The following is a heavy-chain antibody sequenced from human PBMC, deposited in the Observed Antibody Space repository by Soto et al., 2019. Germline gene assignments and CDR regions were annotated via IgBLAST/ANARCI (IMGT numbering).Heavy chain of an antibody. D-gene: IGHD1-1*01. CDR1: GYSFSTYG. CDR3: ARETLGTWNVGVDYYEGMDV. Sequence: QAQLVQSGAEEKKPGASVKVSCKALGYSFSTYGITWVRQAPGQGLEWMGRINPYNGNTEYTQKVQGRVTMNTDTSTGTAYLELRSLKSDDTAIYYCARETLGTWNVGVDYYEGMDVWGQGTTVTVSS. J-gene: IGHJ6*02. V-gene: IGHV1-18*04. CDR2: INPYNGNT.